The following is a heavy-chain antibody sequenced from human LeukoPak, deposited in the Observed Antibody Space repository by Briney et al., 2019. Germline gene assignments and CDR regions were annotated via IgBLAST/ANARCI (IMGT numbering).Heavy chain of an antibody. Sequence: GRSLRLSCAASGFTFSSYGMHWVRQAPGKGLEWVAVIWYDGSNKYYADSVKGRFTISRDNSKNTLYLQMNSLRAEDTAVYHCARDKRRDGYKSDAFDIWGQGTMVTVSS. J-gene: IGHJ3*02. D-gene: IGHD5-24*01. CDR2: IWYDGSNK. CDR3: ARDKRRDGYKSDAFDI. CDR1: GFTFSSYG. V-gene: IGHV3-33*01.